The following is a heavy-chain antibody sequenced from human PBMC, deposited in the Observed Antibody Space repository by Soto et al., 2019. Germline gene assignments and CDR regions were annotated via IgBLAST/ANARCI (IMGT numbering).Heavy chain of an antibody. J-gene: IGHJ5*02. V-gene: IGHV1-69*13. CDR2: IIPIFGTA. Sequence: GASVKVSCKACGDTFSNYGISWVRQAPGQGLEWMGGIIPIFGTANYAQKFQGRVTITADESTSTAYMELSSLRSEDTAVYYCARDANYYGSGSYPNWFDPWGQGTLVTVSS. D-gene: IGHD3-10*01. CDR3: ARDANYYGSGSYPNWFDP. CDR1: GDTFSNYG.